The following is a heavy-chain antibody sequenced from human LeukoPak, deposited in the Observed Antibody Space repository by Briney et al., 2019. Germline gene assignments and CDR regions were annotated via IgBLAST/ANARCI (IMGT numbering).Heavy chain of an antibody. Sequence: PGGSLRLSCAASGFTFDDYDMSWVRHAPGKGREWVSGINWNGGSTGYADSVKGRFTISRDNARNSLYLQMNSLRAEDTALYYCARIAMAGIGDGFDIWGQGTMVTVSS. J-gene: IGHJ3*02. CDR3: ARIAMAGIGDGFDI. CDR1: GFTFDDYD. D-gene: IGHD6-19*01. CDR2: INWNGGST. V-gene: IGHV3-20*04.